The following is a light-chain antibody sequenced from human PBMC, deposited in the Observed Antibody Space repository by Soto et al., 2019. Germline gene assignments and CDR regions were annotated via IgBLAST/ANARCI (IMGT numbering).Light chain of an antibody. CDR2: AAS. CDR3: QQTASSPRT. V-gene: IGKV1-39*01. J-gene: IGKJ1*01. CDR1: QNIARY. Sequence: DIQMTQSPSSLSASVGDRVNITCRASQNIARYLNWYQQRPGKAPDLLMFAASNLQTGVPSRFSGSASGREFTLTINRLQREDFATYYCQQTASSPRTFGQGTKVEVK.